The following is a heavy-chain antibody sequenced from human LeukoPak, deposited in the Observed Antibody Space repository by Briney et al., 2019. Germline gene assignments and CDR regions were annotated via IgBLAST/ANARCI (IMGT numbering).Heavy chain of an antibody. CDR2: MYSGGST. CDR3: TRVRNDYDGSGYFDY. CDR1: GFTVSRNY. V-gene: IGHV3-53*01. D-gene: IGHD3-22*01. Sequence: GGSLRLSCAVSGFTVSRNYMTWVRQAPGKGLEWVSVMYSGGSTYYADSVKGRFTISRDNSKNTLYFQMNSLSGEDTAIYYCTRVRNDYDGSGYFDYWGQGTLVTVSS. J-gene: IGHJ4*02.